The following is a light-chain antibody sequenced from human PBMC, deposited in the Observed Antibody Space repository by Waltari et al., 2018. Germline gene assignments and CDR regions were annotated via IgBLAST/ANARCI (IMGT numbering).Light chain of an antibody. J-gene: IGLJ2*01. CDR1: SHSRYY. CDR3: HSRTTSSTRL. Sequence: SSDLTHDSSLAVAWGQTVRFTCQADSHSRYYASWYQHRPGQAPILVLFGPDNRPSGIPDRFSGSNSGNTASLTITGAQAEDEADYYCHSRTTSSTRLFGGGTRLTV. V-gene: IGLV3-19*01. CDR2: GPD.